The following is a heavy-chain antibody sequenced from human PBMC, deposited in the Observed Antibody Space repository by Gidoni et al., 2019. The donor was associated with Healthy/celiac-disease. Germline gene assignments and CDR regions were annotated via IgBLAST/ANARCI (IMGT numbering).Heavy chain of an antibody. J-gene: IGHJ6*02. CDR1: GASFSGYY. V-gene: IGHV4-34*01. CDR2: INHSGST. CDR3: ARRGYCSSTSCYFGYYYGMDV. D-gene: IGHD2-2*01. Sequence: QVHLQQWGAGLLKPSETLSLTCAVSGASFSGYYWSWTRQPPGKGLEWIGEINHSGSTKYHPSLKSRVTISVDTSKNQFALKLSSVTAADTAVYYCARRGYCSSTSCYFGYYYGMDVWGQGTTVTVSS.